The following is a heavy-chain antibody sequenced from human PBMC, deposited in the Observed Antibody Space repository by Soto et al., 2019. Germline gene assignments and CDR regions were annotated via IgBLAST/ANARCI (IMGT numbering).Heavy chain of an antibody. CDR1: GFTFSSYA. J-gene: IGHJ4*02. CDR2: ISGSGGST. D-gene: IGHD3-3*01. Sequence: GGSLRLSCAASGFTFSSYAMSWVRQAPGKGLEWVSAISGSGGSTYYADSVKGRFTISRDNSKNTLYLQMNSLRAEDTAVYYCAKANLRYYDFWSGFDYWGQGTLVTVSS. CDR3: AKANLRYYDFWSGFDY. V-gene: IGHV3-23*01.